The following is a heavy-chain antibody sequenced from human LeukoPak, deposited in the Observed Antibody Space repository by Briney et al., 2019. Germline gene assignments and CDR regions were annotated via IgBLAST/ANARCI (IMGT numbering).Heavy chain of an antibody. CDR3: ARHMDYYDSSGFYFDI. J-gene: IGHJ3*02. V-gene: IGHV4-59*08. CDR2: IYYSGST. CDR1: GGSISSYY. D-gene: IGHD3-22*01. Sequence: PSETLSPTCTVSGGSISSYYWSSIRQPPGKGLEWIGYIYYSGSTNYNPSLKSRVTISVDTSKNQFSVKLSSVTAADTAVYYCARHMDYYDSSGFYFDIWGQGTMVTVSS.